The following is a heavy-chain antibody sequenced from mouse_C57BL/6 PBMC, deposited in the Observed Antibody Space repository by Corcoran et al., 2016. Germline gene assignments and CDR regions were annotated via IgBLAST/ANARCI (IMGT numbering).Heavy chain of an antibody. V-gene: IGHV1-19*01. CDR3: AKDSSGYGY. CDR2: INPYNGGT. D-gene: IGHD3-2*02. J-gene: IGHJ2*01. Sequence: EVQLQQSGPVLVKPGASVKMSCKASGYTFTDYDMNWVKQSNGKSLEWIGVINPYNGGTSYNQKFKGKATLTVDKSSSTAYMELRSLTSEDSAVYYCAKDSSGYGYWGQGTTLTVSS. CDR1: GYTFTDYD.